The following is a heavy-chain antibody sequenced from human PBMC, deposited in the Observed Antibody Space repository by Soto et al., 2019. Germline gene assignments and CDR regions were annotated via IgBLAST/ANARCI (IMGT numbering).Heavy chain of an antibody. J-gene: IGHJ4*02. CDR3: ARHPGYGVSSPNHFDY. V-gene: IGHV5-51*01. D-gene: IGHD6-13*01. CDR1: GYSITSYW. Sequence: PGESLKISCKGSGYSITSYWIGWVRQMPGKGLEWMGIIYPGDSDTRYSPSFQGQVTISADKSISTAYLQWSSLKASDTAMYYCARHPGYGVSSPNHFDYWGQGTLVTVSS. CDR2: IYPGDSDT.